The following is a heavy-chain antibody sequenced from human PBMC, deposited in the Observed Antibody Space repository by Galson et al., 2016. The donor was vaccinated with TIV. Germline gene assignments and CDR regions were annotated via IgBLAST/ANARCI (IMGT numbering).Heavy chain of an antibody. D-gene: IGHD1-1*01. CDR3: TRTAMGSTRNAFDI. Sequence: SLRLSCAASGFTFGHYAVNWFRQAPGKGLGWVGFITSKTYGATTEYAASVKGRFTISRDDSRNIAYLQMNSLKTEDTAVYYCTRTAMGSTRNAFDIWSQGTVVTVSS. V-gene: IGHV3-49*03. CDR1: GFTFGHYA. J-gene: IGHJ3*02. CDR2: ITSKTYGATT.